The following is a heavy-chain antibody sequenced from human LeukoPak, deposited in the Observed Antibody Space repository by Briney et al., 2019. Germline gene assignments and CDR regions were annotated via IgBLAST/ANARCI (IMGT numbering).Heavy chain of an antibody. V-gene: IGHV4-59*01. CDR3: ARAVRKNYYHYCIDV. CDR1: GGSTTSDY. CDR2: MYHSGSI. J-gene: IGHJ6*03. Sequence: PSETLSLTCSVSGGSTTSDYWNWIPHPPGKGLEWIGYMYHSGSITYNPSLKSRITMSVDTSKNHFSLKLTSVTAADTAVYYCARAVRKNYYHYCIDVWGKGTTVTVSS.